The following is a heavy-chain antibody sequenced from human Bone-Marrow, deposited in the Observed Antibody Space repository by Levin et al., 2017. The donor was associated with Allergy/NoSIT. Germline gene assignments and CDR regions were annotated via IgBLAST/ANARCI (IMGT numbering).Heavy chain of an antibody. CDR1: EFSFSDYA. CDR2: ISISGISGVTT. CDR3: ARDFSRHFFDT. J-gene: IGHJ4*02. V-gene: IGHV3-23*01. Sequence: GGSLRLSCAASEFSFSDYAMSWVRQTPGKGLEWVSSISISGISGVTTYYADSVRGRFTISRDDSKNTLFLQMNSLRTADTAVYYCARDFSRHFFDTWGQGTLVTVSS.